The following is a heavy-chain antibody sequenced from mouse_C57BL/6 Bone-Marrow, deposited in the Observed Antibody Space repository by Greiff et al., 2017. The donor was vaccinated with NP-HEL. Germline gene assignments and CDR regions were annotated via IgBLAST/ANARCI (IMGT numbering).Heavy chain of an antibody. V-gene: IGHV1-42*01. CDR2: INPSTGGT. CDR3: ARPARWDSYYVDY. CDR1: GYSFTGYY. Sequence: DVQLQESGPELVKPGASVKISCKASGYSFTGYYMNWVKQSPEKSLEWIGEINPSTGGTNYNQKFKAKATLTVDKSSSTAYMQLMSLTSEDSAVYYCARPARWDSYYVDYWGQGTTLTVSS. D-gene: IGHD4-1*01. J-gene: IGHJ2*01.